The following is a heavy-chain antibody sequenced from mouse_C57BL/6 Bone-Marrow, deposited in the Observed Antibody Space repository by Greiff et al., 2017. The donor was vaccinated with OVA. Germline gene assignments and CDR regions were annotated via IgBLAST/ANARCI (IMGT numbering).Heavy chain of an antibody. D-gene: IGHD4-1*01. J-gene: IGHJ4*01. CDR1: GYSITSGYY. CDR3: ALTGTDAMDY. V-gene: IGHV3-6*01. Sequence: EVHLVESGPGLVKPSQSLSLTCSVTGYSITSGYYWNWIRQFPGNKLEWMGYISYDGSNNYNPSLKNRISITRDTSKNQFFLKLNSVTTEDTATYYCALTGTDAMDYWGQGTSVTVSS. CDR2: ISYDGSN.